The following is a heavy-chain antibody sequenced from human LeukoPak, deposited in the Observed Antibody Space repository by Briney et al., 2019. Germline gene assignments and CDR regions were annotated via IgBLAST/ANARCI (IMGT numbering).Heavy chain of an antibody. V-gene: IGHV4-34*01. D-gene: IGHD2-2*01. CDR1: GGSFSGYY. Sequence: SETLSLTCAVYGGSFSGYYWSWIRQPPGKGLEWIGEINHSGSTNYNPSLKSPVTISVDTSKKQFSLKLTSVTAADTGVYYCGGRPSAAMLRYYMDVWGKGTTVTVSS. CDR3: GGRPSAAMLRYYMDV. CDR2: INHSGST. J-gene: IGHJ6*03.